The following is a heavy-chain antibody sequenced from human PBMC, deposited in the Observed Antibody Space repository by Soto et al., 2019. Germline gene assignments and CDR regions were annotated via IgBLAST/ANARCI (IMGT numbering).Heavy chain of an antibody. D-gene: IGHD3-10*01. CDR1: GFTFSSYG. V-gene: IGHV3-30*18. J-gene: IGHJ4*02. CDR2: ISYDGSNK. CDR3: AKDRITMVRGSFDY. Sequence: QVQLVESGGGVVQPGRSLRLSCAASGFTFSSYGMHWVRQAPGKGLEWVAVISYDGSNKYYADSVKGRFTISRDNSKNTLYLQMNSLRAEDTAVYYCAKDRITMVRGSFDYWGQETLVTVSS.